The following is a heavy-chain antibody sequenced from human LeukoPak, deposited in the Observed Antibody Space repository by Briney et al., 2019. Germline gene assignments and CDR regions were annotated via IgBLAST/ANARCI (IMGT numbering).Heavy chain of an antibody. D-gene: IGHD3-3*01. CDR2: INPSGGST. J-gene: IGHJ4*02. Sequence: ASVKVSCKASGYTFTSYYMHWVRQAPGQGLEWKGIINPSGGSTSYAQKFQGRVTMTRDTSTSTVYMELSSLRSEDTAVYYCARVEWRGYFDYWGQGTLVTVSS. V-gene: IGHV1-46*01. CDR3: ARVEWRGYFDY. CDR1: GYTFTSYY.